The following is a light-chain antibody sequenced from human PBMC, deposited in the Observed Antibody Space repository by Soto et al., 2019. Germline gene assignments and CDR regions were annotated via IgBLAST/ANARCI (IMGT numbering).Light chain of an antibody. CDR3: QPDGSNFT. CDR1: QSVSSSY. J-gene: IGKJ1*01. Sequence: HSGGPLWLSPDQRTAVYGRASQSVSSSYLAWYQQKPGQAPRLLIYGASSRATGIPDRFSGSGSGTHFTCTVIRLDDEDFAVDYCQPDGSNFTFGQGTKVDIK. CDR2: GAS. V-gene: IGKV3-20*01.